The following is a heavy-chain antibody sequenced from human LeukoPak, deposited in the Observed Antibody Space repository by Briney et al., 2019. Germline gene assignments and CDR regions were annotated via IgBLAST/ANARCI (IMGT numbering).Heavy chain of an antibody. J-gene: IGHJ1*01. V-gene: IGHV3-23*01. CDR3: ARAPSEIGGYYPEYFRH. CDR1: GFIFSSYA. D-gene: IGHD3-22*01. CDR2: ISGSGGST. Sequence: GGSLRLPCAASGFIFSSYAMSWVRQAPGKGLEWVSTISGSGGSTYYADSVKGRFTISRDNAKNTVSLQMNSLRPEDTGVYYCARAPSEIGGYYPEYFRHWGQGTLVTVSS.